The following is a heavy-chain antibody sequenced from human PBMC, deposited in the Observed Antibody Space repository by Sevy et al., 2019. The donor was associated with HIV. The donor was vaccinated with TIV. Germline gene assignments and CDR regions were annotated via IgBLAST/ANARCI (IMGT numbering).Heavy chain of an antibody. Sequence: ASVKVSCKASGGTFSDYAISWVRQAPGQGLEWMGGIIHIFGSTNYAQKFQGRVTITADKSTSTVYMELSSLRSEDSALYYCARFKYYGSESLYYFDYWGQGTLVTVSS. D-gene: IGHD3-10*01. CDR2: IIHIFGST. V-gene: IGHV1-69*06. J-gene: IGHJ4*02. CDR1: GGTFSDYA. CDR3: ARFKYYGSESLYYFDY.